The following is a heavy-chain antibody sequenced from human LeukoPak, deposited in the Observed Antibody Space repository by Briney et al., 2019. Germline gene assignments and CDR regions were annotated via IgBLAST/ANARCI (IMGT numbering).Heavy chain of an antibody. CDR3: ARRSRGSSWDY. J-gene: IGHJ4*02. CDR2: IYTSGST. CDR1: GGSTSSGSYY. Sequence: SQTLSLTCTVSGGSTSSGSYYWSWIRQPAGKGLEWIGRIYTSGSTNYNPSLKSRVTISVDTSKNQFSLKLSSVTAADTAVYYCARRSRGSSWDYWGQGTLVTVSS. D-gene: IGHD6-13*01. V-gene: IGHV4-61*02.